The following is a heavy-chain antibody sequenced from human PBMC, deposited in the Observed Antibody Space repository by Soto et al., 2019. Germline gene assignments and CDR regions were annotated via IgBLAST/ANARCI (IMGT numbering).Heavy chain of an antibody. CDR1: GYTFTSYA. J-gene: IGHJ6*02. D-gene: IGHD3-9*01. Sequence: ASVKVSCKASGYTFTSYAMHWVRQAPGQRLEWMGWINAGNGNTKYSQKFQGRVTITRDTSASTAYMELSSLRSEDTAVYYCARSILTYYYYYGMDVWGQGTTVTVSS. CDR2: INAGNGNT. V-gene: IGHV1-3*01. CDR3: ARSILTYYYYYGMDV.